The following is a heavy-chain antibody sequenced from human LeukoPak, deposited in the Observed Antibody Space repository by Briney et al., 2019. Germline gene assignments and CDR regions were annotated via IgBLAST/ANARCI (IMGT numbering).Heavy chain of an antibody. CDR3: ARSYCSSISCYSYFDY. V-gene: IGHV4-34*01. CDR2: INHSGST. CDR1: GGSFSGYY. D-gene: IGHD2-2*01. J-gene: IGHJ4*02. Sequence: SETLSLTCAVYGGSFSGYYWSWIRQPPGKGLEWIGEINHSGSTNYNPSLKSRVTMSVDTSKNQFSLRLSSVTAADTAVYYCARSYCSSISCYSYFDYWGQGTLVTVSS.